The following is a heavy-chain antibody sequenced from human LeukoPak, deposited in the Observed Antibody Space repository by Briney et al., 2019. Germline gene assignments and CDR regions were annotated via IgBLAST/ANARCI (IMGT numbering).Heavy chain of an antibody. Sequence: SETLSLTCTASGCSISSYYWSWIRQPPGKGLEWIGYIYYSGSTNYNPSLKSLVTISVDTSKNQFSLKLSSVTAADKDVYYCARGIYMDVWGKGTTVTVSS. CDR2: IYYSGST. J-gene: IGHJ6*03. V-gene: IGHV4-59*12. CDR1: GCSISSYY. CDR3: ARGIYMDV.